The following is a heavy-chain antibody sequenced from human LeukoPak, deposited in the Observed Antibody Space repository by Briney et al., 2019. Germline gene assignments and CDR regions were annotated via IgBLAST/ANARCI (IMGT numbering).Heavy chain of an antibody. Sequence: SETLSLTCAVYGGSFSDYYWSWIRQPPGKGLEWIGEINHSGSTNYNPSLKSRVTISVDTSKNQFSLKLSSVTAADTAVYYCASGGRGLFDYWGQGTLVTVSS. CDR3: ASGGRGLFDY. D-gene: IGHD2-15*01. V-gene: IGHV4-34*01. J-gene: IGHJ4*02. CDR2: INHSGST. CDR1: GGSFSDYY.